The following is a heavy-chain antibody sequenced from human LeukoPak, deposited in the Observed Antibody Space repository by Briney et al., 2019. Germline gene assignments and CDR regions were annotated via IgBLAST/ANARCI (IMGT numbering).Heavy chain of an antibody. J-gene: IGHJ4*02. CDR3: ARAMSSGRGFDY. V-gene: IGHV3-66*01. CDR1: GFTVSSNN. CDR2: IYSGGST. Sequence: GGSLRLSCAASGFTVSSNNMSWVRQAPGKGLEWVSVIYSGGSTYYADSVKGRFTISRDNSKNTLYLQMNSLRAEDTAVYYCARAMSSGRGFDYWGQGTLVTVSS. D-gene: IGHD6-19*01.